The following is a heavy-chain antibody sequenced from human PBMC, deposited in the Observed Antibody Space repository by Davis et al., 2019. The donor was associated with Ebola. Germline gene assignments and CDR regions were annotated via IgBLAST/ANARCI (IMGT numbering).Heavy chain of an antibody. D-gene: IGHD4-17*01. CDR2: VYHSGST. CDR1: GVSIKSYY. Sequence: SETLSLTCTVSGVSIKSYYWSWIRQPPGKGLEWIGYVYHSGSTNYNPSLKSRVTMSIDTSKNQLSLKLTSVTAADTAVYYCAGDNYGFGVNSYYGMDLWGQGTAVTVSS. CDR3: AGDNYGFGVNSYYGMDL. J-gene: IGHJ6*02. V-gene: IGHV4-59*01.